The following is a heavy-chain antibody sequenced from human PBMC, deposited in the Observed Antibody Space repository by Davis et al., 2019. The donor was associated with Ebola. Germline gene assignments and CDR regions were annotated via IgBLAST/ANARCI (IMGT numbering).Heavy chain of an antibody. J-gene: IGHJ6*02. CDR3: AKWGSVAGDYYDGMDV. D-gene: IGHD6-19*01. Sequence: PSETLSLTCAVYGGSFSGYYWNWIRQPAGKRLEWIGRIYASGSINYNPSLQSRGTMSIATPKNEFSLTLRSVTAADTAVYYCAKWGSVAGDYYDGMDVWGPGTTVIVSS. CDR2: IYASGSI. V-gene: IGHV4-59*10. CDR1: GGSFSGYY.